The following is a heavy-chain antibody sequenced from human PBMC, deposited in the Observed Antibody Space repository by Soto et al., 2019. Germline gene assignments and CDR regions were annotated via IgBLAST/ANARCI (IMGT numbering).Heavy chain of an antibody. J-gene: IGHJ4*02. CDR2: ISTYKGNT. CDR1: GYTFTSYG. V-gene: IGHV1-18*01. Sequence: QVQLVQSGPEVTKPGASVKVSCKTSGYTFTSYGIAWVRQAPGQGLEWMGWISTYKGNTNYAQKFQGRVTMTTDTSTSTAYMELRSLRSDDTAVYYCATRSPAFDYWGQGTLVTVSS. CDR3: ATRSPAFDY.